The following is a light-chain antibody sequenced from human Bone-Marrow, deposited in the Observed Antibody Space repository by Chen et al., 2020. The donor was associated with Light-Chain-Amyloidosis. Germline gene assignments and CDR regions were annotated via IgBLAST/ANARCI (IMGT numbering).Light chain of an antibody. CDR1: ISDVGGDNH. J-gene: IGLJ1*01. Sequence: QSALPQPASASGSPGQSITISCTGTISDVGGDNHVSWYQQHPDKAPKLMIYEVTNRPSWVPDRFSSSKSDNTASLTISGLQTEDEADYFCSSYTITNTLVFGSGTRVTVL. CDR3: SSYTITNTLV. CDR2: EVT. V-gene: IGLV2-14*01.